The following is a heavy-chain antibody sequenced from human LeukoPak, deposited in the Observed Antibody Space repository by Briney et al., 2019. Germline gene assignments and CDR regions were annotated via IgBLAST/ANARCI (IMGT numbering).Heavy chain of an antibody. CDR2: IYYSGST. CDR3: AREANYYGSGSYFEGTFDY. V-gene: IGHV4-59*01. D-gene: IGHD3-10*01. J-gene: IGHJ4*02. Sequence: SETLSLTCTVSGGSISSYYWSWVRQPQGKGLEGVGYIYYSGSTNYNHYLTSGVTISVDTYKNQYSLTLTSVIAADTAVYYCAREANYYGSGSYFEGTFDYWGQGSLVTVSS. CDR1: GGSISSYY.